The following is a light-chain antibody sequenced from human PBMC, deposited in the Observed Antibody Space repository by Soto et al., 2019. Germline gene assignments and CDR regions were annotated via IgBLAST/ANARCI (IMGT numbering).Light chain of an antibody. CDR2: AAS. V-gene: IGKV1-27*01. CDR3: QQYNNWPRT. CDR1: QGISSY. J-gene: IGKJ1*01. Sequence: DIQMTQSPSSLSASVGDRVTITCRASQGISSYLAWYQQKPGKVPKVLIYAASTLQSGVPSRFSGSGSGTEFTLTISSLQSEDFAVYYCQQYNNWPRTFGQGTKVDIK.